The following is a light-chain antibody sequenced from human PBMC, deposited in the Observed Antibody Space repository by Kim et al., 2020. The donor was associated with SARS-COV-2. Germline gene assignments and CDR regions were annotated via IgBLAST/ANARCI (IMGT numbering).Light chain of an antibody. J-gene: IGKJ5*01. CDR3: QQRSNWPIT. Sequence: LSPGERAPLSSRAPHSVSSYFACYQHKPGQAPRLLFYDASHRATGIPARFTGSVSGTDFTLTICSLEPEDFAVYYCQQRSNWPITFGQGTRLEIK. CDR1: HSVSSY. CDR2: DAS. V-gene: IGKV3-11*01.